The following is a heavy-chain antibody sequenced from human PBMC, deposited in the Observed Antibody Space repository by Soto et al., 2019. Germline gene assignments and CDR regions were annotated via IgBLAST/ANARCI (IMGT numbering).Heavy chain of an antibody. CDR2: IYYSGTT. V-gene: IGHV4-28*01. Sequence: QVQLQKSGPGLVKPSDTLSLTCAVSGYSISSSNWWGWIRQPPGKGLEWSGYIYYSGTTYYNPSLKSRVTMSVDTSKNQFSLKLTSETAVDTALYYCARREIQGPIDYWGQGTLGTVS. J-gene: IGHJ4*02. CDR1: GYSISSSNW. CDR3: ARREIQGPIDY. D-gene: IGHD1-26*01.